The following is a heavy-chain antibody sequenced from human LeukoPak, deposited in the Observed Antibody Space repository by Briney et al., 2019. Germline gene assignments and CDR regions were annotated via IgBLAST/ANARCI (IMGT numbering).Heavy chain of an antibody. D-gene: IGHD5-12*01. CDR3: VSASGYATWYDS. V-gene: IGHV3-49*04. CDR1: GFTFGDYG. CDR2: IRRKAHDDTP. J-gene: IGHJ5*01. Sequence: GGSLRLSCTASGFTFGDYGVNWVRQAPGKGLEWVGFIRRKAHDDTPQYAASVQGRFTISSDDSKCAAYLQMNSLKTEDTGVSYCVSASGYATWYDSWGQRTLVTVSS.